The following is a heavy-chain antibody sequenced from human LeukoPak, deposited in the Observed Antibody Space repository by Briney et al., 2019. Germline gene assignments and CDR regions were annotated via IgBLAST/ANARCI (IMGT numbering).Heavy chain of an antibody. D-gene: IGHD2-2*01. CDR2: ISSSGSTI. V-gene: IGHV3-48*03. Sequence: GGSLRLSCAASGFTFSSYEMNWVRQAPGKGLEWVSYISSSGSTIYYADSVKGRFTISRDNAKNSLYLQMNSLRAEDTAVYYCARDTSPAAAYHGWFDPWGQGTLVTVSS. CDR1: GFTFSSYE. J-gene: IGHJ5*02. CDR3: ARDTSPAAAYHGWFDP.